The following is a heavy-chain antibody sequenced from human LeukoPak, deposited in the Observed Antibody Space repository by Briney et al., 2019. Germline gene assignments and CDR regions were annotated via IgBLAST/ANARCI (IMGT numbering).Heavy chain of an antibody. D-gene: IGHD5-12*01. CDR1: GGTFSSYA. CDR3: ARGTYSGYDFDY. CDR2: IIPIFGTA. J-gene: IGHJ4*02. V-gene: IGHV1-69*05. Sequence: ASVKVSCKASGGTFSSYAISWVRQAPGQGLEWMGGIIPIFGTANYAQKFQGRVTITTDESTSTAYMELSSLRSEDTAVYYCARGTYSGYDFDYWGQGTLVTVSS.